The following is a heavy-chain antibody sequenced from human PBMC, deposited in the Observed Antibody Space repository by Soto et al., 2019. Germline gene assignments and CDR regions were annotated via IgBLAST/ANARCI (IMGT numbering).Heavy chain of an antibody. CDR1: GFSFRSHG. CDR2: ISYDGSNS. CDR3: AKDHRNGGSRIDY. V-gene: IGHV3-30*18. J-gene: IGHJ4*02. Sequence: QVQLVESGGGVVQPGRSLRLSCAASGFSFRSHGMHWVRQAPGKGLEWVAVISYDGSNSDYADSVKGRFTISRDNSNNALYLQVSSLRPEDTAVYFCAKDHRNGGSRIDYWGQGTLVTVSS. D-gene: IGHD2-15*01.